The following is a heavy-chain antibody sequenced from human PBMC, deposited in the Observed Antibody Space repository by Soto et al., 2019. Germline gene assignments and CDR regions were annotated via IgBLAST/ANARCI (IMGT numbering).Heavy chain of an antibody. CDR3: ARDIENDFGSGPVPSGTMDV. CDR2: INPRTGAA. CDR1: GYSFTGYF. J-gene: IGHJ6*02. V-gene: IGHV1-2*02. D-gene: IGHD3-3*01. Sequence: ASVKVSCKASGYSFTGYFFHWVRQAPGQGLEWIGWINPRTGAANYAQKFQGRVTMTRDTSIITAYMDLSSLRSGDTAVYYCARDIENDFGSGPVPSGTMDVWGQGTAVTVSS.